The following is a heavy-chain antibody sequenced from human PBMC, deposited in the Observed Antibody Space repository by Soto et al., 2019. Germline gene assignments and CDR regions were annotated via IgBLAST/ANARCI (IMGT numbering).Heavy chain of an antibody. CDR1: GFTFSSYW. J-gene: IGHJ4*02. V-gene: IGHV3-7*01. D-gene: IGHD3-10*01. CDR3: RRSALWFGESTIDY. Sequence: GGSLRLSCAASGFTFSSYWMSWVRQAPGKGLEWVANIKQDGSEKYYVDSVKGRFTISRDNAKNSLYLQMNSLRAEDTAVYYCRRSALWFGESTIDYWGQGTLVTVSS. CDR2: IKQDGSEK.